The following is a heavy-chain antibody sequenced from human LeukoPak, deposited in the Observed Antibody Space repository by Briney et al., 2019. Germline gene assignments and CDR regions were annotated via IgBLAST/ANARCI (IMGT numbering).Heavy chain of an antibody. D-gene: IGHD3-10*01. CDR2: ISSSSSYI. J-gene: IGHJ6*03. CDR3: ARAGMVRGVRDYYYMDV. CDR1: GFTFSSYS. Sequence: GGSLRLSCAASGFTFSSYSMNWVRQAPGKGLEWVSSISSSSSYIYYADSVKGRFTISRDNAKNSLYLQVNSLRAEDTAVYYCARAGMVRGVRDYYYMDVWGKGTTVTVSS. V-gene: IGHV3-21*01.